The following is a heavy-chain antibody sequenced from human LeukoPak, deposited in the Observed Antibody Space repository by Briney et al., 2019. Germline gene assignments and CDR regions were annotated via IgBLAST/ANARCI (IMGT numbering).Heavy chain of an antibody. CDR3: AILRLGELSPGLGY. CDR1: GGTFSSYA. D-gene: IGHD3-16*02. CDR2: IIPIFGTA. J-gene: IGHJ4*02. V-gene: IGHV1-69*05. Sequence: SVKVSCKASGGTFSSYAISWVRQAPGQGLEWMGGIIPIFGTANYAQKLQGRVTMTTDTSTSTAYMELRSLRSDDTAVYYCAILRLGELSPGLGYWGQGTLVTVSS.